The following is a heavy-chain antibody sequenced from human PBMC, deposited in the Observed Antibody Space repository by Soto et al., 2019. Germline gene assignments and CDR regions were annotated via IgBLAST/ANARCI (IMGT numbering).Heavy chain of an antibody. J-gene: IGHJ6*02. Sequence: QVQLVQSGAEVKKPGSSVKVSCKASGGTFSSYAISWVRQAPGQGLEWMGGIIPISGTANYAQKFQGRVRSTSDESTSTADMGLSSLRSEDTAVYYCARSQGSSTSLEIYYYYYYGMDVWGHGTTVTVSS. CDR3: ARSQGSSTSLEIYYYYYYGMDV. CDR2: IIPISGTA. D-gene: IGHD2-2*01. V-gene: IGHV1-69*01. CDR1: GGTFSSYA.